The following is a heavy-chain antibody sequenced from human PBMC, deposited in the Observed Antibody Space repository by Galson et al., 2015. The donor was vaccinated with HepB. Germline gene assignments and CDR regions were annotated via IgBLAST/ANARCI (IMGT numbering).Heavy chain of an antibody. J-gene: IGHJ4*02. Sequence: SVKVSCKASGYTFTSYGISWVRQAPGQGHEWMGWISAYNGNTNYAQKLQGRVTMTTDTSTSTAYMELRSLRSDDTAVYYCARDRCTNGVCYTGFPWWYYWGQGTLVTVSS. V-gene: IGHV1-18*04. D-gene: IGHD2-8*01. CDR3: ARDRCTNGVCYTGFPWWYY. CDR2: ISAYNGNT. CDR1: GYTFTSYG.